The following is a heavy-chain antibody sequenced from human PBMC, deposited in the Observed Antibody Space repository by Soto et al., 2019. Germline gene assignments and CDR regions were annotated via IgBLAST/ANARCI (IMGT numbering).Heavy chain of an antibody. CDR3: ARGSLY. CDR1: GFSFDDYG. J-gene: IGHJ4*01. CDR2: IYSADNT. Sequence: GGSLRLSCAASGFSFDDYGMNWVRQAPGKGLECVSIIYSADNTFYVDSVKGRFIISRDNSKNTVYLQMNSLRADDTAVYYCARGSLYWGQGTLVTVSS. V-gene: IGHV3-66*01.